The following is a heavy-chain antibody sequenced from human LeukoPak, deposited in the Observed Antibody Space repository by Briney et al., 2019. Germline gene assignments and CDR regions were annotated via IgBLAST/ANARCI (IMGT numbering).Heavy chain of an antibody. CDR2: IKQDGSEK. V-gene: IGHV3-7*01. D-gene: IGHD2-2*03. J-gene: IGHJ6*04. CDR1: GFTFSSYW. Sequence: GGSLRLSCAASGFTFSSYWMSWVRQAPGKGLEWVANIKQDGSEKYYVDSVKGRFTISRDNAKNSLYLQMNSLRAEDTAVYYCARDCFGYCSSTEADVWGKGTTVTVSS. CDR3: ARDCFGYCSSTEADV.